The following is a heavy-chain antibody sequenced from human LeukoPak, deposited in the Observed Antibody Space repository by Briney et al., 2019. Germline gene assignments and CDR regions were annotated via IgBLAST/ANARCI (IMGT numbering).Heavy chain of an antibody. J-gene: IGHJ3*02. V-gene: IGHV6-1*01. D-gene: IGHD6-13*01. CDR3: ARVLWYSSSWYVVYAFDI. CDR2: TYYRSKWYN. Sequence: SQTLSLTCAISGDSVSSNSAAWNWIRQSPSRGLEWLGRTYYRSKWYNDYAVSVKSRITINPDTSKNQFSLKLSSVTAADTAVYYCARVLWYSSSWYVVYAFDIWGQGTMVTVSS. CDR1: GDSVSSNSAA.